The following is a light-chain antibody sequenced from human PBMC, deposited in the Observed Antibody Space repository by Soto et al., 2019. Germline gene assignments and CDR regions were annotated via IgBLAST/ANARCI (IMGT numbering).Light chain of an antibody. CDR1: SSDVGGYNY. V-gene: IGLV2-8*01. Sequence: LTQPPSASGSPGQSVTISCTGTSSDVGGYNYVSWYQQHPGKAPKLMIYDVIQRPSGVPDRFSGSKSGHTSSLTVSWLQAEDEADYYCTSYSVSNTYVFGTGTKVTVL. CDR3: TSYSVSNTYV. CDR2: DVI. J-gene: IGLJ1*01.